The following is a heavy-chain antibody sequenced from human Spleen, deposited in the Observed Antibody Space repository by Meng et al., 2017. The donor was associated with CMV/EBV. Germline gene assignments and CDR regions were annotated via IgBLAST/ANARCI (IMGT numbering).Heavy chain of an antibody. CDR2: ISDDGST. CDR3: ARDIVVVPAAMDYYYYGMDV. V-gene: IGHV4-34*01. J-gene: IGHJ6*02. Sequence: GSLRLSCTVSGGSISGYYWTWIRQPPGKGLEWIGEISDDGSTNYNPSLKSRVTISLDTSKNQFSLNLSSVTAADTAVYYCARDIVVVPAAMDYYYYGMDVWGQGTTVTVSS. CDR1: GGSISGYY. D-gene: IGHD2-2*01.